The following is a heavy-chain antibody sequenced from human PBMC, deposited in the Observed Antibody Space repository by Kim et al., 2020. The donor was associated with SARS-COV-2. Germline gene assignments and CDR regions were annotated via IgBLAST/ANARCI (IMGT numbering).Heavy chain of an antibody. CDR2: IIPIFGTA. CDR1: GGTFSSYA. J-gene: IGHJ4*02. CDR3: ARGFRGGNSVGWGGY. D-gene: IGHD2-21*02. Sequence: SVKVSCKASGGTFSSYAISWVRQAPGQGLEWMGGIIPIFGTANYAQKFQGRVTITADESTSTAYMELSSLRSEDTAVYYCARGFRGGNSVGWGGYWGQGTLVTVSS. V-gene: IGHV1-69*13.